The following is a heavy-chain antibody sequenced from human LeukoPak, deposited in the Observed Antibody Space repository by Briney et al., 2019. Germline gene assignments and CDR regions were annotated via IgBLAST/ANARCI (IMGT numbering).Heavy chain of an antibody. V-gene: IGHV1-46*01. Sequence: ASVKVSCKASGYTFTSYYMHWVRQAPGQGLEWMGIINPSGGSTNYAQKFQGRVTITADESTSTAYMELSSLRSEDTAVYYCARDLSITIFGPRFYYGMDVWGQGTTVTVSS. CDR3: ARDLSITIFGPRFYYGMDV. J-gene: IGHJ6*02. D-gene: IGHD3-3*01. CDR1: GYTFTSYY. CDR2: INPSGGST.